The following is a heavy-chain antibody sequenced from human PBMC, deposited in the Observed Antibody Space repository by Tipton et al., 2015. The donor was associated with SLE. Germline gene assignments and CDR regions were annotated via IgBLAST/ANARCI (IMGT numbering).Heavy chain of an antibody. D-gene: IGHD1-26*01. Sequence: QVQLVQSGAEVKKPGASVKVSCKASGYTFTDYIISWVRQAPGQGLEWMGWISAYSGNTNYAQQLQGRVTMTTDTSTSTACMELRSLRSDDTAVYYCARVGGSYYGKGYFQHWGQGTLVTVSS. CDR1: GYTFTDYI. CDR2: ISAYSGNT. J-gene: IGHJ1*01. CDR3: ARVGGSYYGKGYFQH. V-gene: IGHV1-18*01.